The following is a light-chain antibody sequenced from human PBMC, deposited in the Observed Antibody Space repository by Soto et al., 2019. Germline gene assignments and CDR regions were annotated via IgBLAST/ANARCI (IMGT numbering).Light chain of an antibody. Sequence: QTVVTQEPSFSVSHGRPVTLTCGLSSGSVSTSYYPSWYQQTPGQAPRTLIYSTNTRSSGVPDRFSGSILGNKAALTITGAQADDESDYYCVLYMGSGIWVFGGGTKVTVL. V-gene: IGLV8-61*01. CDR1: SGSVSTSYY. CDR3: VLYMGSGIWV. CDR2: STN. J-gene: IGLJ3*02.